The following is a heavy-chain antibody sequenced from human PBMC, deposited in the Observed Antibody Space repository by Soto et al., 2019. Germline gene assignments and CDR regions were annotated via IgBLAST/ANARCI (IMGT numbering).Heavy chain of an antibody. D-gene: IGHD1-7*01. CDR1: GYTFTGYY. V-gene: IGHV1-2*04. CDR3: ARAGWNWTRVGSLDP. J-gene: IGHJ5*02. CDR2: INPNSGGT. Sequence: ASVKVSCKASGYTFTGYYMHWVRQAPGQGLEWMGWINPNSGGTNYAQKFQGWVTMTRDTSISTAYMELSRLRSDDTAVYYCARAGWNWTRVGSLDPWGQGTLVTVSS.